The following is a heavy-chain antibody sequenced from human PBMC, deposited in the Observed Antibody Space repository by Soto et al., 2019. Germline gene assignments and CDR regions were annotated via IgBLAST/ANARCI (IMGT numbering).Heavy chain of an antibody. CDR1: DGSISSYY. D-gene: IGHD6-19*01. Sequence: SETLSLTCTVSDGSISSYYWSWIRQPPGKGLEWVGYIHYSGSTNYNPSLKSRVTISVDTSKNQFSLNLSSVTAADTAVYFCARGTGGWYFDYWGQGILVTVPQ. V-gene: IGHV4-59*01. J-gene: IGHJ4*02. CDR3: ARGTGGWYFDY. CDR2: IHYSGST.